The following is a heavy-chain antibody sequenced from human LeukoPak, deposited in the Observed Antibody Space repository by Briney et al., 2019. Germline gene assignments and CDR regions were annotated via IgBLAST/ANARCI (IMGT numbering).Heavy chain of an antibody. J-gene: IGHJ4*02. CDR3: ARDRYSSTPGDFDY. V-gene: IGHV1-69*05. CDR2: IIPIFGTA. D-gene: IGHD6-13*01. CDR1: GGTFSSYT. Sequence: SVKVSCKASGGTFSSYTISWVRQAPGQGLEWMGGIIPIFGTANYAQKFQGRVTITTDESTSTAYMELSSLRSEDTAVYYCARDRYSSTPGDFDYWGQGTLVTVSS.